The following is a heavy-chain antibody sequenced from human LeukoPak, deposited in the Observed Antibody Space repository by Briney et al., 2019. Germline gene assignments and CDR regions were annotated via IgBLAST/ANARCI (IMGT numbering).Heavy chain of an antibody. D-gene: IGHD3-22*01. Sequence: QPGGSLRLSCAASGFRLGSYWMTWVRQAPGKGLEWVANIGQDGRTAYYVDSVKGRFTISRDNAKNSLYLQMNSLRAEDTAVYYCARDYYDSSGYYYEYFDLWGRGTLVTVSS. V-gene: IGHV3-7*01. CDR2: IGQDGRTA. CDR3: ARDYYDSSGYYYEYFDL. CDR1: GFRLGSYW. J-gene: IGHJ2*01.